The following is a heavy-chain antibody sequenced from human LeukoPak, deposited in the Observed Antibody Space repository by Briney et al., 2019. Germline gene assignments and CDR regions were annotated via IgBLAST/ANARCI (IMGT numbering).Heavy chain of an antibody. J-gene: IGHJ4*02. V-gene: IGHV3-72*01. CDR2: SRNKANSYTT. Sequence: GGSLRLSCAASGFTLSDHYIDWVRQAPGKGLEWVGRSRNKANSYTTEYAASVRGRFTISRDDSKNSLYLQMNSLKTEDTAVYYCTRDLQSELDHWGQGTLVTVSS. CDR3: TRDLQSELDH. D-gene: IGHD6-19*01. CDR1: GFTLSDHY.